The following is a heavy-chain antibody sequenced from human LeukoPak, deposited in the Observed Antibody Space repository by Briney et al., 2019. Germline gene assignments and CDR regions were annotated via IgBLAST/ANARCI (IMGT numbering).Heavy chain of an antibody. CDR2: LSWEGGST. Sequence: GGSLRLSCVASGVTFDDYTMHGVRHAPGEGREWGSLLSWEGGSTNYADSVKGGFTISRDNTKNTLYLQKNSLRAEDTAVYYCARGGGPEYSSGWYFYYWGQGTLVTVSS. V-gene: IGHV3-43*01. CDR3: ARGGGPEYSSGWYFYY. CDR1: GVTFDDYT. D-gene: IGHD6-19*01. J-gene: IGHJ4*02.